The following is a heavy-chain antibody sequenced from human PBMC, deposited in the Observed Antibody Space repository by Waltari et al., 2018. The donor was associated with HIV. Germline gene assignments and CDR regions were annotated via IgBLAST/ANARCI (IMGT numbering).Heavy chain of an antibody. V-gene: IGHV1-69*01. J-gene: IGHJ4*02. D-gene: IGHD2-15*01. Sequence: QVQLVQSGAEVKKPGSSVKVSCKASGGTFSSYAISWVRQAPGQGLEWMGGIIPIFGTANYAQKFQGRVTITADESTSTAYMELSSLRSEDTAVYYCARPRGYCSGGSCYSYYFDYWGQGTLVTVSS. CDR2: IIPIFGTA. CDR1: GGTFSSYA. CDR3: ARPRGYCSGGSCYSYYFDY.